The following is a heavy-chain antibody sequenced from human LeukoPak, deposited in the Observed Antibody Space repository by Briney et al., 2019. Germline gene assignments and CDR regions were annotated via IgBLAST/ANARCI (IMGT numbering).Heavy chain of an antibody. CDR2: ISSSSSYI. CDR1: GFTFSSYS. CDR3: ARCKKNNYDSSGYHGDWFDP. D-gene: IGHD3-22*01. V-gene: IGHV3-21*01. Sequence: PGGSLRLSCAASGFTFSSYSMNWVRQAPGKGLEWVSSISSSSSYIYYADSVKGRFTISRDNAKNSLYLQMNSLRAEDTAVYYCARCKKNNYDSSGYHGDWFDPWGQGTLVTVSS. J-gene: IGHJ5*02.